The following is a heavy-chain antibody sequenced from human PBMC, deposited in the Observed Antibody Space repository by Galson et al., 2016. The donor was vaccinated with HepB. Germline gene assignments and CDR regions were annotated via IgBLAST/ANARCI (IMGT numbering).Heavy chain of an antibody. CDR1: GFTFTTYS. D-gene: IGHD5-24*01. CDR2: ISSRSSYI. CDR3: ARLGAGAMPTKFERNYYYGMDF. J-gene: IGHJ6*02. Sequence: SLRLSCAASGFTFTTYSMSWVRQVPGKGLERVSSISSRSSYIYYADSVKGRFTISRDNARNSLYLEINSLRAEDTALYYCARLGAGAMPTKFERNYYYGMDFWGQGTTVTVSS. V-gene: IGHV3-21*06.